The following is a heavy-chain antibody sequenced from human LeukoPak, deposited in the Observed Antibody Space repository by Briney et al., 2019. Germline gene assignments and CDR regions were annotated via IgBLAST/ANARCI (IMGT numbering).Heavy chain of an antibody. CDR2: INPNSGGT. J-gene: IGHJ6*02. V-gene: IGHV1-2*04. Sequence: ASVKVYCKASGYTFTGYYMHWVRQAPGQGLEWMGWINPNSGGTNYAQKFQGWVTMTRDTSISTAYMELSRLRSDDTAVYYCARQGITMVRGVPVYYYGMDVWGQGTTVTVSS. CDR1: GYTFTGYY. D-gene: IGHD3-10*01. CDR3: ARQGITMVRGVPVYYYGMDV.